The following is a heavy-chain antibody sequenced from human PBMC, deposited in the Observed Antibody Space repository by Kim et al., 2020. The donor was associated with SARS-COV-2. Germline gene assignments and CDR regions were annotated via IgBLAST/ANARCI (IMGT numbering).Heavy chain of an antibody. CDR2: IYYSGST. D-gene: IGHD3-9*01. V-gene: IGHV4-61*01. Sequence: SETLSLTCTVSGGSVSSGSYYWSWIRQPPGKGLEWIGYIYYSGSTNYNPSLKSRVTISVDTSKNQFSLKMSSVTAADTAVYYCAREKVLRYFEWYYYGM. J-gene: IGHJ6*01. CDR1: GGSVSSGSYY. CDR3: AREKVLRYFEWYYYGM.